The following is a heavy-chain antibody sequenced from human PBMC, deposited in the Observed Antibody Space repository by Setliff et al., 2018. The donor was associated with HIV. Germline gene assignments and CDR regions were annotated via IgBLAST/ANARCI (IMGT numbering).Heavy chain of an antibody. D-gene: IGHD6-13*01. CDR1: GYTFSNYD. CDR2: ISGYSGHT. CDR3: AREHSTTWPYFDF. J-gene: IGHJ4*02. Sequence: GASVKVSCKASGYTFSNYDVAWVRQAPGQGLEWMGWISGYSGHTSYAQKIQGRVTMTTDTSTSTAYMELRSLRSDDTAVYFCAREHSTTWPYFDFWGQGTLVTVSS. V-gene: IGHV1-18*01.